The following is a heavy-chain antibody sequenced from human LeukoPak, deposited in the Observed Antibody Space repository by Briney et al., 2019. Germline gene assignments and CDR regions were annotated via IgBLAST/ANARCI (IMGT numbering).Heavy chain of an antibody. D-gene: IGHD1-26*01. J-gene: IGHJ4*02. CDR2: TYYRSKWYN. V-gene: IGHV6-1*01. Sequence: SQTLSLTCAFSGDIVSSDSAGWSWIRQSPSRGLEWLGRTYYRSKWYNDYAVSVKSRIIINPDTSKNQFSLQLESVTPEDTAVYYCVRETVGGFDYWGQGTLVTVSS. CDR1: GDIVSSDSAG. CDR3: VRETVGGFDY.